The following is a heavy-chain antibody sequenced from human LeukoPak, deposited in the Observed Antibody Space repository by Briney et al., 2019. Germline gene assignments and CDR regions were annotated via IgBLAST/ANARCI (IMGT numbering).Heavy chain of an antibody. D-gene: IGHD1-26*01. V-gene: IGHV1-69*13. CDR1: GGTFSSYA. CDR3: AKDGKGGSYYDGWFDP. CDR2: IIPIFGTA. Sequence: SVKVSCKASGGTFSSYAISWVRQAPGQGLEWMGGIIPIFGTANYAQKFQGRVTITADESTSTAYMELSSLRAEDTALYYCAKDGKGGSYYDGWFDPWGQGTLVTVSS. J-gene: IGHJ5*02.